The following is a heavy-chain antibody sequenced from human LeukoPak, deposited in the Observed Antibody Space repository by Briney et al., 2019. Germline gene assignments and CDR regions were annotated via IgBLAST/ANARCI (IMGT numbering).Heavy chain of an antibody. V-gene: IGHV3-23*01. D-gene: IGHD3-3*01. J-gene: IGHJ4*02. Sequence: GGSLRLSCAASGFTFSSYAMSWVRQAPGKGLEWVSAISGGGGSTYYADSVKGRFTISRDNSKNTLYLQMNSLRAEDTAVYYCAKDKSPVLRFLEWLFGYWGQGTLVTVSS. CDR2: ISGGGGST. CDR3: AKDKSPVLRFLEWLFGY. CDR1: GFTFSSYA.